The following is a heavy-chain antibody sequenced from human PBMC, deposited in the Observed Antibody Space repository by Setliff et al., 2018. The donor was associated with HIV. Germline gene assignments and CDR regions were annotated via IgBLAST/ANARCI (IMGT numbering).Heavy chain of an antibody. J-gene: IGHJ4*02. CDR2: INPSRGDT. CDR1: GYTFTASN. Sequence: ASVKVSCKTSGYTFTASNVHWVRQAPGQGLEWMGWINPSRGDTNYAQKFQGRVTMTRDTSISTAYMELSRLRSDDTAVYYCATTAAAESGRLGYWGQGTLVTAPQ. D-gene: IGHD6-13*01. CDR3: ATTAAAESGRLGY. V-gene: IGHV1-2*02.